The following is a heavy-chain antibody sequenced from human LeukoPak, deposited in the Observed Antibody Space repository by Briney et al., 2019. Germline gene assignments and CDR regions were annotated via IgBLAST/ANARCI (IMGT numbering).Heavy chain of an antibody. D-gene: IGHD3-22*01. Sequence: PSETLSLTCTVSGRSISSYYWSWIRQPPGKGLEWIGYIYYSGSTNYNPSLKSRVTISVDTSRNQSSLKLSSVTAADTAVYYCARSRSDYYDSSGYDNWFDPWGQGTLVTVSS. V-gene: IGHV4-59*01. CDR1: GRSISSYY. CDR2: IYYSGST. CDR3: ARSRSDYYDSSGYDNWFDP. J-gene: IGHJ5*02.